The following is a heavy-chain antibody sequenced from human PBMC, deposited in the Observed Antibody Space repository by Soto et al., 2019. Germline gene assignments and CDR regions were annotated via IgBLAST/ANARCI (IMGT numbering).Heavy chain of an antibody. V-gene: IGHV4-34*01. J-gene: IGHJ4*02. CDR1: GGSFSGYY. CDR2: INHSGST. CDR3: ARGLGSSSWYKSYFDY. D-gene: IGHD6-13*01. Sequence: LSLTCAVYGGSFSGYYWSWIRQPPGKGLEWIGEINHSGSTNYNPSLKSRVTISVDTSKNQFSLKLSSVTAADTAVYYCARGLGSSSWYKSYFDYWGQGTLVTVSS.